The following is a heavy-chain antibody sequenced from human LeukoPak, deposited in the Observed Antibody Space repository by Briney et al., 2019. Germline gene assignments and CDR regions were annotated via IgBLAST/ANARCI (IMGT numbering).Heavy chain of an antibody. D-gene: IGHD6-19*01. J-gene: IGHJ4*02. CDR2: DGSNK. CDR1: GFTFSSYG. V-gene: IGHV3-30*03. CDR3: ARSYSSGWRLADY. Sequence: GGSLRLSCAAPGFTFSSYGMHWVRQAPGKGLEWVAYDGSNKYYADSVKGRFTISRDNSKNTLYLQMNSLRAEDTAVYYCARSYSSGWRLADYWGQGTLVTVSS.